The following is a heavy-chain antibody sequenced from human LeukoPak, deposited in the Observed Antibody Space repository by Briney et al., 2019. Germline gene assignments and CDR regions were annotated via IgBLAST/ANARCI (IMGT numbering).Heavy chain of an antibody. V-gene: IGHV1-18*01. CDR2: ISAYSGNT. D-gene: IGHD2-15*01. CDR3: ARDVGEGYCSGSSCSDY. J-gene: IGHJ4*02. CDR1: GYTFTNYA. Sequence: ASVRVSCKASGYTFTNYAISWVRQAPGQELEWMVWISAYSGNTNYAQKLQGRVTMTTDTSTSTAYMELRSLRSDDTAVYYCARDVGEGYCSGSSCSDYWGQGTLVTVSS.